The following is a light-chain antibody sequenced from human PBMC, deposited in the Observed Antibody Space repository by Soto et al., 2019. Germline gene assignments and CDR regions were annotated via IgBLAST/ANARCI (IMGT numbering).Light chain of an antibody. CDR1: GSDIGTYKY. J-gene: IGLJ3*02. CDR2: EVT. CDR3: TTYTGSSNWV. V-gene: IGLV2-8*01. Sequence: QSALTQPPSASGSPGQSVTISCTGTGSDIGTYKYVSWYQQRPGQAPKLVIYEVTKRPSGVPDRFSGSKSGNTASLTVSGLLSEDEADYYCTTYTGSSNWVFGGGTKLTVL.